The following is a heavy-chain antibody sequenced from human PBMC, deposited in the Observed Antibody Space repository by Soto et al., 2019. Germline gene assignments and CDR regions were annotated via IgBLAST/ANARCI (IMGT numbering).Heavy chain of an antibody. CDR2: ISGSTGKT. CDR3: AKNRGSGSPYYYNMEV. J-gene: IGHJ6*02. Sequence: GSLRLSCAASGFTFRTYAMSWVRQAPGKGLEWVSVISGSTGKTYYADSVKGRFTISRDNSKNTLSLQMNSLRGEDTAVYFCAKNRGSGSPYYYNMEVWGQGTMVTVSS. V-gene: IGHV3-23*01. CDR1: GFTFRTYA. D-gene: IGHD3-10*01.